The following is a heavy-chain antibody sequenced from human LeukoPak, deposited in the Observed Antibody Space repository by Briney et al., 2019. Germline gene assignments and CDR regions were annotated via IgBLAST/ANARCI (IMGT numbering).Heavy chain of an antibody. CDR1: GGSISSYY. Sequence: SETLSLTCTVSGGSISSYYWSWIRQPPGEGLEWIGYIYYSGSTNYNPSLKSRVTISVDTSKNQFSLKLSSVTAADTAVYYCARPTNLVVVRAFDIWGQGTMVTVSS. J-gene: IGHJ3*02. CDR2: IYYSGST. V-gene: IGHV4-59*08. D-gene: IGHD2-15*01. CDR3: ARPTNLVVVRAFDI.